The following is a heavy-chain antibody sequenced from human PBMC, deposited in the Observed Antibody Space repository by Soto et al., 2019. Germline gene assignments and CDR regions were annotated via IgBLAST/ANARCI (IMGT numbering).Heavy chain of an antibody. J-gene: IGHJ3*02. V-gene: IGHV1-46*01. CDR2: INPSGGST. D-gene: IGHD3-22*01. Sequence: ASVKVSCKASGYTFTSYYMHWVRQAPGQGLEWMGIINPSGGSTSYAQKFQGRVTMTRDTSTSTVYMELSSLRSEDTAVYYCARPKGYHSDSSGYYYHAFDIWGQGTMVTVSS. CDR1: GYTFTSYY. CDR3: ARPKGYHSDSSGYYYHAFDI.